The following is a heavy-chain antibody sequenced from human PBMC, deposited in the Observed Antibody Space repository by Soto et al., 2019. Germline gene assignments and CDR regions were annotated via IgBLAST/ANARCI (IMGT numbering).Heavy chain of an antibody. CDR1: GFTFSNAW. CDR2: IKSKTDGGTT. CDR3: TTSGPPPIGLERGGSYGMDV. D-gene: IGHD1-1*01. Sequence: GGSLRLSCAASGFTFSNAWMSWVRQAPGKGLEWVGRIKSKTDGGTTDYAAPVKGRFTISRDDSKNTLYLQMNSLKTEDTAVYYCTTSGPPPIGLERGGSYGMDVWGQGTTVTVSS. V-gene: IGHV3-15*01. J-gene: IGHJ6*02.